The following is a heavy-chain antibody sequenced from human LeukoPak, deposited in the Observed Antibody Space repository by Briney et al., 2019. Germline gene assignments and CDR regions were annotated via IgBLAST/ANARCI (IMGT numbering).Heavy chain of an antibody. Sequence: SETLALTWNFSGGPLSSSSYYLGWIRPPPGKGPEWIGGIYYSGSTYYNPSLKSRVTISVDTSKNQFSLKLSSVTAADTAVYYCARVVGGLSRYYYYMDVWGKGTTVTVSS. CDR2: IYYSGST. J-gene: IGHJ6*03. CDR3: ARVVGGLSRYYYYMDV. CDR1: GGPLSSSSYY. V-gene: IGHV4-39*01. D-gene: IGHD2-15*01.